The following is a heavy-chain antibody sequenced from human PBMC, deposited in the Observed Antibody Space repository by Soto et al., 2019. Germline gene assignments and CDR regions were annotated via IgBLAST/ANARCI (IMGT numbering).Heavy chain of an antibody. Sequence: GGSLRLSCAASGFTFSSYSMNWVRQAPGKGLEWVSSISSSSYIYYADSVKGRFTISRDNAKNSLYLQMNSLRAEDTAVYYCARVELTLYYYYYGMDVWGQGTTVTVSS. CDR3: ARVELTLYYYYYGMDV. CDR2: ISSSSYI. J-gene: IGHJ6*02. CDR1: GFTFSSYS. V-gene: IGHV3-21*01. D-gene: IGHD1-26*01.